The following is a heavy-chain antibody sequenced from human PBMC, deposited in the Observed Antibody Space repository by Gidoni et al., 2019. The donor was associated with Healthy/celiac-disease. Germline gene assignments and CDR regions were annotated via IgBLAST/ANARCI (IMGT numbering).Heavy chain of an antibody. CDR1: GFTFSSYA. V-gene: IGHV3-23*01. CDR2: SSGSGGST. Sequence: EVQLLESGGGLVQPGGYLRLSCAASGFTFSSYAMRWVRQAPGKGLGWVSASSGSGGSTYYADSVKGLFTISRDNSKNTLYLQMNSLRAEDTAVYYCTVPVGDILTGYHKNYYYYGMDVWGQGTTVTVSS. J-gene: IGHJ6*02. D-gene: IGHD3-9*01. CDR3: TVPVGDILTGYHKNYYYYGMDV.